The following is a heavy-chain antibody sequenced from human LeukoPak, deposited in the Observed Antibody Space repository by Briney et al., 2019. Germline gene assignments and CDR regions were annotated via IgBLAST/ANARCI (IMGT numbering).Heavy chain of an antibody. J-gene: IGHJ4*02. CDR3: ITEGGFWVSPLDY. D-gene: IGHD3-16*01. V-gene: IGHV3-23*01. CDR2: LSGSGGGT. Sequence: PGGSLRLSCXXSGITLSNYGMSWVRQAPGKGLEWVAGLSGSGGGTNYADSVQGRFTISRDNPKNTLYLQMNSLRAEDTAVYYCITEGGFWVSPLDYWGQGTLVSVSS. CDR1: GITLSNYG.